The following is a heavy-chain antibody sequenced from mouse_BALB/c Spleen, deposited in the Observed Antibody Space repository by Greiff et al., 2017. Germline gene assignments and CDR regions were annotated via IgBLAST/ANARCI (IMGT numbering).Heavy chain of an antibody. D-gene: IGHD4-1*01. V-gene: IGHV5-9-4*01. CDR1: GFTFSSYA. J-gene: IGHJ2*01. CDR3: ARVDGLGREYYFDY. CDR2: ISSGGSYT. Sequence: EVKLVESGGGLVKPGGSLKLSCAASGFTFSSYAMSWVRQSPEKRLEWVAEISSGGSYTYYPDTVTGRFTISRDNAKNTLYLEMSSLRSEDTAMYYCARVDGLGREYYFDYWGQGTTLTVSS.